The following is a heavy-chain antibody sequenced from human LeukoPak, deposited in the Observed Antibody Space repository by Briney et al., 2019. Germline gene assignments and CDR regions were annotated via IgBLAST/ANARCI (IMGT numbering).Heavy chain of an antibody. CDR2: IWYEGSNN. Sequence: GGSLRLSCAASGFTFSSYGMHWVRQAPGKGLEWVAVIWYEGSNNYYADSVKGRFTISRDNSKNTLYLQMNSLRAEDTAVYYCARDYARYCSSTSCYTFLYWGQGTLVTVSS. J-gene: IGHJ4*02. CDR1: GFTFSSYG. CDR3: ARDYARYCSSTSCYTFLY. D-gene: IGHD2-2*02. V-gene: IGHV3-33*01.